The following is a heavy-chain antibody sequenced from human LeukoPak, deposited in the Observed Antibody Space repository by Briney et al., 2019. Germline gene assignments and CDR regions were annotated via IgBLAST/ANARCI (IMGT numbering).Heavy chain of an antibody. Sequence: GGSLRLSCAACCVTVKPHYKIWVRQAPGKGLEWVSVIDSGGSTYYADSVKGRFTISRDNSKNTLYLQMNSVRAEDTAVYYCAQTGYDSGGYPFDYWGQGTLVTVSS. V-gene: IGHV3-66*01. CDR3: AQTGYDSGGYPFDY. J-gene: IGHJ4*02. CDR1: CVTVKPHY. D-gene: IGHD3-22*01. CDR2: IDSGGST.